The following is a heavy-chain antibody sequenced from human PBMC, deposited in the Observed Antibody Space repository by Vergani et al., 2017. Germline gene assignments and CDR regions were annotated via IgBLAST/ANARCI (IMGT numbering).Heavy chain of an antibody. CDR1: GDSVISTDYH. Sequence: QVQLQESGPGLVKPSETLSLTCTVSGDSVISTDYHWGWIRQPPGKGLEWIGSMDYSGSTSYNPSLESRISISFDTPKNQFSLRLTSVTAADTAVYYCASTRGACRAAYCHSDDFWGPGTLVGVSS. CDR3: ASTRGACRAAYCHSDDF. CDR2: MDYSGST. D-gene: IGHD2-15*01. V-gene: IGHV4-39*01. J-gene: IGHJ4*02.